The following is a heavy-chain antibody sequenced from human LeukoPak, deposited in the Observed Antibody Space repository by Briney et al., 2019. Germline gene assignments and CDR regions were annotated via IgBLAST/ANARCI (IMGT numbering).Heavy chain of an antibody. CDR3: ARGVSSSGWYSSLDP. V-gene: IGHV3-53*01. J-gene: IGHJ5*02. CDR1: GITVSSNY. D-gene: IGHD6-19*01. CDR2: IYSGGST. Sequence: GGSLRLSCAASGITVSSNYRSWVRQAPGKGLEWVSVIYSGGSTYYADSVKGRFTISRDNSKNTLYLQMNSLRAEDTAVYYCARGVSSSGWYSSLDPWGQGTLVTVSS.